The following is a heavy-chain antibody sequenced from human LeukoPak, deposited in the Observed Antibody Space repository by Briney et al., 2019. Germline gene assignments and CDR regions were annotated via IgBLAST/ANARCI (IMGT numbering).Heavy chain of an antibody. V-gene: IGHV3-21*01. J-gene: IGHJ4*02. CDR3: ARRWRTARYGDYVDYFDY. Sequence: GGSLRLSCAASGFTFSSYSMNWVRQAPGKGLEWVSSISSSSSYIYYADSVKGRFTISRDNAKNSLYLQMNSLRAEDTAVYYCARRWRTARYGDYVDYFDYWGQGTLVTVSS. D-gene: IGHD4-17*01. CDR2: ISSSSSYI. CDR1: GFTFSSYS.